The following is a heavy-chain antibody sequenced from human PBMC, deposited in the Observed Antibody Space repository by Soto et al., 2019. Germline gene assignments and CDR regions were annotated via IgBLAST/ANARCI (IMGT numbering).Heavy chain of an antibody. CDR2: ISDTGRT. V-gene: IGHV4-59*11. D-gene: IGHD6-19*01. CDR3: ARVAYSSGHFDY. Sequence: PSETLSLTCNVSGGSLNDHRWAWSRQPPGQGLELVAYISDTGRTDYNPFLKSRLSISVDTSRNQFSLEVRSLTSADTAIYYCARVAYSSGHFDYWGLGTLVTVSS. CDR1: GGSLNDHR. J-gene: IGHJ4*02.